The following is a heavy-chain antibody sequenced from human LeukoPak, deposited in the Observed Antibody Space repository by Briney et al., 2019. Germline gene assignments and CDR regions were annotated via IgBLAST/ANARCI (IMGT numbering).Heavy chain of an antibody. J-gene: IGHJ6*03. D-gene: IGHD2-2*01. CDR1: GYTFTGYY. CDR3: ARAVDCSSTSCYRSYYYYMDV. Sequence: SVKVSCKASGYTFTGYYMHWVRQAPGQGLEWMGGIIPIFGTANYAQKFQGRVTITTDESTSTAYMELSSLRSEDTAVYYCARAVDCSSTSCYRSYYYYMDVWGKGTTVTVSS. V-gene: IGHV1-69*05. CDR2: IIPIFGTA.